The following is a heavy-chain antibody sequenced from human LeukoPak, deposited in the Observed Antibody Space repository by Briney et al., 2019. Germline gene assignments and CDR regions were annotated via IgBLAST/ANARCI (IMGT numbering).Heavy chain of an antibody. CDR1: GYTFTSYG. Sequence: LWAPVKVSCKASGYTFTSYGISWVRQAPGQGLEWMGWISAYNGNTNYAQKLQGRVTMTTDTSTSTAYMELRSLRSDDTAVYYCASITMVRGVIITYGMDVWGQGTTVTVSS. CDR3: ASITMVRGVIITYGMDV. V-gene: IGHV1-18*01. D-gene: IGHD3-10*01. CDR2: ISAYNGNT. J-gene: IGHJ6*02.